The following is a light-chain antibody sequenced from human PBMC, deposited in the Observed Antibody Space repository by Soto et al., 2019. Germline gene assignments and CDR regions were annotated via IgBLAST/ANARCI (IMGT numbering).Light chain of an antibody. CDR2: AAS. CDR3: QQSYSTPLT. Sequence: DIQMTQSPSSLSASVGYRVTITCRSIQTISNYLNWYQQKPGKAPKLLIYAASSLQSGVPSRFSGSGSGTDFTLTISSLQPEDFATFYCQQSYSTPLTFGGGTKVDI. V-gene: IGKV1-39*01. CDR1: QTISNY. J-gene: IGKJ4*01.